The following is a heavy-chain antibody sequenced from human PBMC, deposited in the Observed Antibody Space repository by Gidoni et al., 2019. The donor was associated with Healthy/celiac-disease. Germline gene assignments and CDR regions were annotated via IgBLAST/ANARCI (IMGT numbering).Heavy chain of an antibody. D-gene: IGHD4-17*01. CDR2: ISSSSCTI. Sequence: EVQLVESGGGLVQPGGVLRLSCAASGFTFSSYSVHWVRQAPGKGLVCVSYISSSSCTIYYADSLKGRFTISRDNAKNSLYLQMNSLRAEDTAVYYCAREGDYGDYGGYWYFDLWGRGTLVTVSS. J-gene: IGHJ2*01. CDR1: GFTFSSYS. CDR3: AREGDYGDYGGYWYFDL. V-gene: IGHV3-48*01.